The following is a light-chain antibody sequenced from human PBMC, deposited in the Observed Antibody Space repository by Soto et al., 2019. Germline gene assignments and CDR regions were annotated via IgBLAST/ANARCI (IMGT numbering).Light chain of an antibody. V-gene: IGLV1-44*01. CDR1: SSNIGSNT. J-gene: IGLJ3*02. CDR3: AAWDDSLNAGL. CDR2: NNN. Sequence: QSVLTQPPSASGTPGQRVTISCSGSSSNIGSNTVNWYQQLPGTAPKLLIYNNNQWPSGVPDRFSGSKSGTSASLAISGLQSEDEADYYCAAWDDSLNAGLFGGGTKLTVL.